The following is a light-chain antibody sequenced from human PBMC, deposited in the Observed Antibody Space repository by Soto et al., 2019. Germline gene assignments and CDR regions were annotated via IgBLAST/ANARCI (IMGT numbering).Light chain of an antibody. V-gene: IGLV1-44*01. CDR2: SNN. CDR1: RSNIGSNT. Sequence: QSVLTQPTSASVTPVQRVTISCSGSRSNIGSNTVNWYQQLPGTAPKLLIYSNNQRPSGVPDRFSGSKSGTSASLAISGLQAEDEADYYCAAWDDSLNGPVFGGGTKLTV. J-gene: IGLJ2*01. CDR3: AAWDDSLNGPV.